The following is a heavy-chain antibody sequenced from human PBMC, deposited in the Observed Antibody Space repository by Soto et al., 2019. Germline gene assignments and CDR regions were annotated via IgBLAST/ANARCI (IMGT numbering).Heavy chain of an antibody. CDR2: IIPIFGTA. J-gene: IGHJ6*02. CDR3: ARHPRQNYYYGMDV. V-gene: IGHV1-69*12. CDR1: GGTFSSYA. Sequence: QVQLVQSGAEVKKPGSSVKVSCKASGGTFSSYAISWVRQAPGQGLEWMGGIIPIFGTANYAQKFQGRVTVXGXEXSSTAYMELSSLRSEDTAVYYWARHPRQNYYYGMDVWGQGTTVTVSS.